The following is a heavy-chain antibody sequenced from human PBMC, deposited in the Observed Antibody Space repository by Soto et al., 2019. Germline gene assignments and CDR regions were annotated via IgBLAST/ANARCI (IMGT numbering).Heavy chain of an antibody. CDR1: GGSISTVGHY. CDR2: IYNSGRT. D-gene: IGHD3-10*01. Sequence: SETLSLTCSVSGGSISTVGHYWTWIRQPPGKGLEWIGYIYNSGRTHSNPSLQSRVTISVDTSKNQFSLKLSSVTAADTGIYYCARARITMVREVIKYNMDVWGQGTTVTVS. J-gene: IGHJ6*02. V-gene: IGHV4-61*08. CDR3: ARARITMVREVIKYNMDV.